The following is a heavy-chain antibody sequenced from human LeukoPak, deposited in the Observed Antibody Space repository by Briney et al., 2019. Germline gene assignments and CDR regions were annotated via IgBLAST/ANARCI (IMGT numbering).Heavy chain of an antibody. J-gene: IGHJ4*02. CDR1: GGSMSSYY. CDR2: IYTTGNT. D-gene: IGHD1-7*01. CDR3: ARGIGTINFDY. Sequence: SETLFLTCSVSGGSMSSYYWSWIRQPAGKGLEWIGRIYTTGNTNYNPSLKSRVTISVDTSKNQFSLKLDSVTAADTAVYYCARGIGTINFDYWGQGVLVTFSS. V-gene: IGHV4-4*07.